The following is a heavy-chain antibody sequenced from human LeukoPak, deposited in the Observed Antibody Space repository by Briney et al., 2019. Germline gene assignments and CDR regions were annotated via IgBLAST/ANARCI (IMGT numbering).Heavy chain of an antibody. D-gene: IGHD6-6*01. CDR2: INHSGST. CDR1: GGSFSGYY. J-gene: IGHJ4*02. Sequence: PSETLSLTCAVYGGSFSGYYWSWIRQPPGKGLEWIGEINHSGSTNYNPSLKSRVTISVDTSKNQFSLKLSSVTAADTAVYYCARGRPPRRIAASPSRPLDYWGQGTLVIVSS. CDR3: ARGRPPRRIAASPSRPLDY. V-gene: IGHV4-34*01.